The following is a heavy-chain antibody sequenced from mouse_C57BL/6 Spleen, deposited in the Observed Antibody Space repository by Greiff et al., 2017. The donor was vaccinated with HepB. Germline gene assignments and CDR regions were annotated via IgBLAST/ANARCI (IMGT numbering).Heavy chain of an antibody. Sequence: WVTQRPGQGLEWIGEIDPSDSYTNYNQKFKGKATLTVDTSSSTAYMQLSSLTSEDSAVYYCARWGGTGDYWGQGTTLTVSS. CDR3: ARWGGTGDY. J-gene: IGHJ2*01. CDR2: IDPSDSYT. V-gene: IGHV1-50*01. D-gene: IGHD4-1*01.